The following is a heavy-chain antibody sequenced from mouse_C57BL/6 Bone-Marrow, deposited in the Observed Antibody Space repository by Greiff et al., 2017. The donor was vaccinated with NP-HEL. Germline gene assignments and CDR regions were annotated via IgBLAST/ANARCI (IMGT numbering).Heavy chain of an antibody. CDR3: ARIYDGYYVGYYDY. CDR2: IYPGSGST. J-gene: IGHJ2*01. D-gene: IGHD2-3*01. Sequence: VQLQQSGAELVKPGASVKMSCKASGYTFTSYWITWVKQRPGQGLEWIGDIYPGSGSTNYNEKFKSKATLTVDTSSSTAYRQLSSLTSEDSAVYYCARIYDGYYVGYYDYWGQGTTLTVSS. V-gene: IGHV1-55*01. CDR1: GYTFTSYW.